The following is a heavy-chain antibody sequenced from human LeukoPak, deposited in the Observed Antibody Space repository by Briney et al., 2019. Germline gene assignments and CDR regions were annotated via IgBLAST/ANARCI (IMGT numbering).Heavy chain of an antibody. CDR3: ARGGFDFWSGYSDYYYMDV. CDR1: GYTFTSYD. Sequence: ASVKVSSKASGYTFTSYDINWVRQATGQGLEWMGWMNPNSGNTGYAQKFQGRVTITRNTSISTAYMELSSLRSEDTAVYYCARGGFDFWSGYSDYYYMDVWGKGTTVTVS. J-gene: IGHJ6*03. CDR2: MNPNSGNT. V-gene: IGHV1-8*03. D-gene: IGHD3-3*01.